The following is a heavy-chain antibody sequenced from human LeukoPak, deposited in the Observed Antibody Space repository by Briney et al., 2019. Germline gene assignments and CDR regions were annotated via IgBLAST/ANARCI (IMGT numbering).Heavy chain of an antibody. CDR2: IYYNGYT. CDR3: ARDRHWTNDWVFDS. CDR1: GGSISGYY. V-gene: IGHV4-59*01. Sequence: SETLSLTCTVSGGSISGYYWSWIRQPPGKGLEWIGYIYYNGYTDYNPSLKSRVTISIHTSKNQFSLNLSSVTAADTAVYYCARDRHWTNDWVFDSWGQGTLVTVSS. D-gene: IGHD1/OR15-1a*01. J-gene: IGHJ4*02.